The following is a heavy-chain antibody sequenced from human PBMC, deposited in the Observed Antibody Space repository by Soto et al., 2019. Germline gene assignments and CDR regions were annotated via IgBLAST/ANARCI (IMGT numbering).Heavy chain of an antibody. CDR1: VASISSGGYY. J-gene: IGHJ5*02. CDR3: ARESKYDTSGYPPWFAP. V-gene: IGHV4-31*03. Sequence: QVQLQESGPGLVKPSQTLSLTCTVSVASISSGGYYWSWIRQHPGEGLEWIGYIYYSGSTYYNPSLKIRVTISVYTSKNQFSLKLGSVTDADTAVYYCARESKYDTSGYPPWFAPWGQGTLVTVSS. D-gene: IGHD3-22*01. CDR2: IYYSGST.